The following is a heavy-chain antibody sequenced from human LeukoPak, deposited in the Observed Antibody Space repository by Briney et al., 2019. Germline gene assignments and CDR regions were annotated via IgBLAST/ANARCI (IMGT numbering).Heavy chain of an antibody. CDR1: GGSISSSTSC. J-gene: IGHJ3*02. CDR2: MYYSGST. Sequence: SETLSLTCTVSGGSISSSTSCWSWVRQPPGKGLEWIGCMYYSGSTYYGSSLKGRVTISLDTPKNQSSLRLNSVTASDTAVYYCASVDTAMALDAFDIWGQGTMVTVSS. V-gene: IGHV4-39*01. CDR3: ASVDTAMALDAFDI. D-gene: IGHD5-18*01.